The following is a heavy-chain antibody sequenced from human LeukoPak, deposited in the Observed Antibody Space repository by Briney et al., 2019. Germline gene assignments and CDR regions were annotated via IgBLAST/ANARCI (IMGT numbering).Heavy chain of an antibody. J-gene: IGHJ4*02. V-gene: IGHV3-33*01. Sequence: GGSLRLSCAASGFTFSSYGMHWVRQAPGKGREGVAVIWYDGSNKYYADSVKGRFTISRDNSKNTLYLQMNSLRAEDTAVYYCARAPYGSGSYYLRYWGQGTLVTVSS. CDR1: GFTFSSYG. CDR3: ARAPYGSGSYYLRY. D-gene: IGHD3-10*01. CDR2: IWYDGSNK.